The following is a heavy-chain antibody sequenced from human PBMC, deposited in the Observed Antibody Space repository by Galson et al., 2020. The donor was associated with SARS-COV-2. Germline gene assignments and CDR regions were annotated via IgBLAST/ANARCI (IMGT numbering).Heavy chain of an antibody. CDR1: GFTFSSYG. CDR2: IWYDGSNK. D-gene: IGHD5-18*01. J-gene: IGHJ3*02. V-gene: IGHV3-33*01. CDR3: ARDWLWLRAFDI. Sequence: SLKISCAASGFTFSSYGMHWVRQAPGKGLEWVAVIWYDGSNKYYADSVKGRFTISRDNSKNTLYLQMNSLRAEDTAVYYCARDWLWLRAFDIWGQGTMVTVSS.